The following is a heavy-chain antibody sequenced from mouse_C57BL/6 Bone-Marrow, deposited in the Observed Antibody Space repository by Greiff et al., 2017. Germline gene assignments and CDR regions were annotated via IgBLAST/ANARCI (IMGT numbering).Heavy chain of an antibody. CDR3: ARSDYYGSSLWYFDV. J-gene: IGHJ1*03. D-gene: IGHD1-1*01. V-gene: IGHV1-82*01. CDR2: IYPGDGDT. CDR1: GYAFSSSW. Sequence: VQLQQSGPELVKPGASVKISCKASGYAFSSSWMNWVKQRPGKGLEWIGRIYPGDGDTNYNGKFKGKATLTADNSSSTAYMQLSSLTSEDSAVYFCARSDYYGSSLWYFDVWGTGTTVTVSS.